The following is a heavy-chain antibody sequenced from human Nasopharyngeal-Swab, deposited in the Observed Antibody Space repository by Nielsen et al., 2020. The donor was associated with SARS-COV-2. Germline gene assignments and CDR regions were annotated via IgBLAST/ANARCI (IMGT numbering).Heavy chain of an antibody. CDR3: ARQSIRADAFDI. CDR1: DYKFTNSW. J-gene: IGHJ3*02. D-gene: IGHD3-9*01. Sequence: GESLKISCQGSDYKFTNSWIGWVRQLPGKGLEWMGIIYPGDSETRYSPSFQGQVTFAADTSISTAYLQCSSLQASDTAMYFCARQSIRADAFDIWGQGTMVTVSS. V-gene: IGHV5-51*01. CDR2: IYPGDSET.